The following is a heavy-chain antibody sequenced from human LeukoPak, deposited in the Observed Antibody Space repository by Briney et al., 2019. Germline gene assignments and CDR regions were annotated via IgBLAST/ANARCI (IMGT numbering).Heavy chain of an antibody. CDR1: GGSISSYY. V-gene: IGHV4-59*01. Sequence: SETLSFTCTVSGGSISSYYWSWIRQPPGKGLEWIGYIYYSGSTNYNPSLKSRVTISVDTSKNQFSLKLSSVTAADTAVYYCARRYGSGSSGTFDYWGQGTLVTVSS. D-gene: IGHD3-10*01. J-gene: IGHJ4*02. CDR3: ARRYGSGSSGTFDY. CDR2: IYYSGST.